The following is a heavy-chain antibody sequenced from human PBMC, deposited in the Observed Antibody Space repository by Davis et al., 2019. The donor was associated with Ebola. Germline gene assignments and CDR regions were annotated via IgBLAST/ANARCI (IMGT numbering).Heavy chain of an antibody. CDR1: GGSISSYY. Sequence: SETLSLTCTVSGGSISSYYWSWIRQPPGKGLEWIGYIYYSGSTNYNPSLKSRVTTSVDTSKNQFSLKLSSVTAADTAVYYGARGVKRWGYYYYGMDVWGQGTTVTVSS. J-gene: IGHJ6*02. CDR2: IYYSGST. CDR3: ARGVKRWGYYYYGMDV. D-gene: IGHD4-23*01. V-gene: IGHV4-59*01.